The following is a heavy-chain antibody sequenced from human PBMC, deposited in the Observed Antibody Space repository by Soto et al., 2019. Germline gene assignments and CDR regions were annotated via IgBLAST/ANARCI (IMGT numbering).Heavy chain of an antibody. CDR2: IYYSGST. CDR3: ARVAPGLEGNIVVVPAVHFDY. CDR1: GGSISSGDYY. D-gene: IGHD2-2*01. V-gene: IGHV4-30-4*01. J-gene: IGHJ4*02. Sequence: PSETLSLTCTVSGGSISSGDYYWSWIRQPPGKGLEWIGYIYYSGSTYYNPSLKSRVTISVDTSKNQFSLKLSSVTAADTAVYYCARVAPGLEGNIVVVPAVHFDYWGQGTLVTVSS.